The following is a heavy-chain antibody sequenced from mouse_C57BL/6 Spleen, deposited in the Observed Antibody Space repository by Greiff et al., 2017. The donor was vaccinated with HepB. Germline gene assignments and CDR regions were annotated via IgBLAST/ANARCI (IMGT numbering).Heavy chain of an antibody. CDR2: IYPRSGNT. D-gene: IGHD2-4*01. J-gene: IGHJ3*01. CDR1: GYTFTSYG. Sequence: VQVVESGAELARPGASVKLSCKASGYTFTSYGISWVKQRTGQGLEWIGEIYPRSGNTYYNEKFKGKATLTADKSSSTAYMELRSLTSEDSAVYFCAAIYYDYGPGWFAYWGQGTLVTVSA. V-gene: IGHV1-81*01. CDR3: AAIYYDYGPGWFAY.